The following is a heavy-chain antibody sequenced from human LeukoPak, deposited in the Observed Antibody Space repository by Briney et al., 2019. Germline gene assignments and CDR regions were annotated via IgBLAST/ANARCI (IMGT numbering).Heavy chain of an antibody. CDR2: IPYSGST. D-gene: IGHD3-10*01. V-gene: IGHV4-39*07. CDR3: ARCKDYYVSGSYYKTFDY. Sequence: SSETLSLTCTVSGDSISSSSYYWGWIRQPPGKGLEWIGSIPYSGSTYYNPSLKSRLTISVDTSKNQFSLKLSSVTAAATAVYYCARCKDYYVSGSYYKTFDYWGQGTLFTVSS. CDR1: GDSISSSSYY. J-gene: IGHJ4*02.